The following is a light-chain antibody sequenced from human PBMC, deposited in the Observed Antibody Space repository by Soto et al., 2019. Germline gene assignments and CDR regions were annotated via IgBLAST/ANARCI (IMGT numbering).Light chain of an antibody. V-gene: IGLV1-40*01. CDR1: SSNIGAGYY. J-gene: IGLJ1*01. CDR2: GDS. CDR3: QSYDSSLSGYV. Sequence: QSVLTQPPSVSGAPGQRVTISCTGSSSNIGAGYYVHWYQQLPGTAPKLLVYGDSNRPSGVPDRFSGSKSGTSASLAITGLQAEDEADYYWQSYDSSLSGYVFGTGTKVTVL.